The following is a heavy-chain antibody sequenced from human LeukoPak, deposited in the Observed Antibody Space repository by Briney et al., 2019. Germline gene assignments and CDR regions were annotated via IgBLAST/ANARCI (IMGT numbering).Heavy chain of an antibody. D-gene: IGHD1-26*01. CDR1: GGTFTSYG. CDR2: ISAYNGNT. J-gene: IGHJ1*01. V-gene: IGHV1-18*01. CDR3: ARDIFEWELRLKRYFQH. Sequence: ASVKVSCKASGGTFTSYGISWVRQAPGQGLERMGWISAYNGNTNYAQKLQGRVTMTTDTSTSTAYMELRSLRSDDTAVYYCARDIFEWELRLKRYFQHWGQGTLVTVSS.